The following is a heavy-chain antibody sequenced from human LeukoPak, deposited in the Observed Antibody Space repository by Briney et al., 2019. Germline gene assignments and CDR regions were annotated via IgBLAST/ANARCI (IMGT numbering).Heavy chain of an antibody. Sequence: PSQTLSLTCTVSGGSISSGSYYWSWMRQPAWKGLEWIGRIYTSGSTNYNPSLKSRVTISVDTSKNQFSLKLSSVTAADTAVYYCAREGSDIAAASNYWGQGTLVTVSS. CDR3: AREGSDIAAASNY. V-gene: IGHV4-61*02. CDR1: GGSISSGSYY. J-gene: IGHJ4*02. CDR2: IYTSGST. D-gene: IGHD6-13*01.